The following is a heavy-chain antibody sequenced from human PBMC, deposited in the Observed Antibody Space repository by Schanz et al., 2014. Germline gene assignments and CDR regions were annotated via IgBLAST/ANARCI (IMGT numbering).Heavy chain of an antibody. Sequence: QVQLVQSGAEVKKPGSSVKVSCKASGGTFSSYSISWVRQAPGQGLEWMGRIIPILGIANYAQKFQGRVTNTADKSTSTAYMDLSSLRPEDTAVYYCARVSMEFERGKSYYYYMDVWGRGTTXTVSS. V-gene: IGHV1-69*02. CDR2: IIPILGIA. D-gene: IGHD3-10*01. CDR1: GGTFSSYS. J-gene: IGHJ6*03. CDR3: ARVSMEFERGKSYYYYMDV.